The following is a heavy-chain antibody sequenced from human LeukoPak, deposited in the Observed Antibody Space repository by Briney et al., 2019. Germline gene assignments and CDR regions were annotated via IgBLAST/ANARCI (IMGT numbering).Heavy chain of an antibody. V-gene: IGHV3-74*01. CDR2: INSDGSST. CDR1: GFTFSSYW. J-gene: IGHJ4*02. CDR3: AKGGGSFSAYYFDY. Sequence: GGSLRLSCAASGFTFSSYWMHWVRQAPGKGLVWVSRINSDGSSTSYADSVKGRLTISRDNSKNMLYLQMNSLRAEDTAVYYCAKGGGSFSAYYFDYWGQGTLVTVSS. D-gene: IGHD2-15*01.